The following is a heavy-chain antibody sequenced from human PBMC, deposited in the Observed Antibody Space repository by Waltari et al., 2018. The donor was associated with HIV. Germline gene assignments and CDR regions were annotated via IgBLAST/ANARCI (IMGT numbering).Heavy chain of an antibody. J-gene: IGHJ4*02. CDR3: ARGFRVGCSDATCYSHY. Sequence: EVQLLESGGGLVQPGGSLRLSCAASGFTFSSYWMHWVRQAPGKGLVWVSRSNGDGSSTAYADSGKGRFTISRDNAKNRLYLKVNSLRAEDTAVYYCARGFRVGCSDATCYSHYWGQGTLVTVSS. D-gene: IGHD2-15*01. CDR2: SNGDGSST. V-gene: IGHV3-74*01. CDR1: GFTFSSYW.